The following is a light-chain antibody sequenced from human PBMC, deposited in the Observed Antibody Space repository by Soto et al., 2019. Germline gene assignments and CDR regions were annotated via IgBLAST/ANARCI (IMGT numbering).Light chain of an antibody. CDR1: SSDVGGYNY. Sequence: QSVLTQPPSASGSPGQSVTISCTGSSSDVGGYNYVSWYQQHPGKAPKLMIYDVSKRPSGVPDRFSGSKSSNTASLTVSGLQAEDEADYYCSSYAGSNIVVFGGGTKLTVL. CDR2: DVS. CDR3: SSYAGSNIVV. V-gene: IGLV2-8*01. J-gene: IGLJ2*01.